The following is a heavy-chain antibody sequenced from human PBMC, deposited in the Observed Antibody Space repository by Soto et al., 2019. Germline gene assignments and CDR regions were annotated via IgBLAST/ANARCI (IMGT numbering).Heavy chain of an antibody. J-gene: IGHJ4*02. V-gene: IGHV3-48*01. CDR1: GFTFSSYS. CDR3: AKDWTTVTTGGTGGKPGNNY. Sequence: PGGSLRLSCAASGFTFSSYSMNWVRQAPGKGLEWVSYISSSSSTIYYADSVKGRFTISRDNAKNSLYLQMNSLRAEDTAVYYCAKDWTTVTTGGTGGKPGNNYWGQGTLVTVSS. CDR2: ISSSSSTI. D-gene: IGHD4-17*01.